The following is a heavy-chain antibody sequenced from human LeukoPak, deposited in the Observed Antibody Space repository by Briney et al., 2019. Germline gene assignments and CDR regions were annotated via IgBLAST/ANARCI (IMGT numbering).Heavy chain of an antibody. CDR3: ARLLYYYDSRGSDFDP. CDR2: IYYSGST. Sequence: SETLSLTCTVSGGSISSYYWSWIRQPPGKGLEWIGYIYYSGSTNYNPSLKSRVTISVDTSKNQFSLKLSSVTAADTAVYYCARLLYYYDSRGSDFDPWGQGTLVTVSS. D-gene: IGHD3-22*01. J-gene: IGHJ5*02. CDR1: GGSISSYY. V-gene: IGHV4-59*12.